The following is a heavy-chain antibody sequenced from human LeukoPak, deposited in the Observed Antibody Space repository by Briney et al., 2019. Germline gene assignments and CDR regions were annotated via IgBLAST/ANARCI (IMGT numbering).Heavy chain of an antibody. D-gene: IGHD3-16*01. J-gene: IGHJ4*02. Sequence: GGSLRLSCTASGFTFSSYAMTWVRQAPGKGLEWVSAIHNGGGTTSYADSVKGRFTISRDNSKNTLFPQMNGLRAEDTAVYYCAKDSAFGGEDSWGQGTLVTVSS. CDR3: AKDSAFGGEDS. V-gene: IGHV3-23*01. CDR2: IHNGGGTT. CDR1: GFTFSSYA.